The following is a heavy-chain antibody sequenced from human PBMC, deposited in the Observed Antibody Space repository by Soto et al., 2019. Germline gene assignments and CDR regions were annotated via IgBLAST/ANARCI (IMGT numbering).Heavy chain of an antibody. CDR1: GYSFTGYW. Sequence: PGESLKISFNGSGYSFTGYWIGWVRQMPGKGLEGMGIIYPGDCDTRYTPSSQGRVTTSANETIITAYQQWSSLMASDTAMYYCARPLDWHHEGDDAFDIWGQGTMVTVSS. CDR2: IYPGDCDT. V-gene: IGHV5-51*01. CDR3: ARPLDWHHEGDDAFDI. D-gene: IGHD3-9*01. J-gene: IGHJ3*02.